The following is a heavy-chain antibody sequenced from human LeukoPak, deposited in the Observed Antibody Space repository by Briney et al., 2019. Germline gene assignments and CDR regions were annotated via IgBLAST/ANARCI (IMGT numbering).Heavy chain of an antibody. CDR3: TRGGGYFDY. V-gene: IGHV3-74*01. D-gene: IGHD3-16*01. CDR2: INSDGSST. J-gene: IGHJ4*02. CDR1: GFTFSSFW. Sequence: PGGSLRLSCAASGFTFSSFWVHWVRQAPGKGLVWVSRINSDGSSTTYAGSVKGRFTISRDNAKNTLYLQINSLRGEDTAVYYCTRGGGYFDYWGQGTLVTVSS.